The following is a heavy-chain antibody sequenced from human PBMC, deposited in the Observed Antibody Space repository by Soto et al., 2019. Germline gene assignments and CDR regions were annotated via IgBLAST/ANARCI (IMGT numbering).Heavy chain of an antibody. Sequence: ASVKVSCKASGYTFTSCYMHSVRQAPGQGLEWMGIINPSGGSTSYAQKFQGRVTMTRDTSTSTVYMELSSLRSEDTAVYYCARVREYCSGGSCRDPIFDLWGRGTLVTVSS. D-gene: IGHD2-15*01. CDR3: ARVREYCSGGSCRDPIFDL. J-gene: IGHJ2*01. V-gene: IGHV1-46*01. CDR2: INPSGGST. CDR1: GYTFTSCY.